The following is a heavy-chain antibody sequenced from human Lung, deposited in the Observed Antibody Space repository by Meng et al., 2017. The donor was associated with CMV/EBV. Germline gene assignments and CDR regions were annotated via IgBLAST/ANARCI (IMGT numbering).Heavy chain of an antibody. CDR3: ARVVTALWGYYFDY. V-gene: IGHV4-4*03. CDR2: IYHSGST. D-gene: IGHD2-21*02. CDR1: AGSFSSSNW. Sequence: LRESGAGMGSLPGPLSLPAAVSAGSFSSSNWWSWVRHPPGKGLEWIGDIYHSGSTNYNPSLKSRVTISVDKSKNQFSLKLSYVTAADTAVYYCARVVTALWGYYFDYWGQGTLVTVSS. J-gene: IGHJ4*02.